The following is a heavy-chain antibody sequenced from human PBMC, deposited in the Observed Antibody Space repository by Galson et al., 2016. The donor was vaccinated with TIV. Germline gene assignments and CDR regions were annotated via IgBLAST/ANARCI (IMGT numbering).Heavy chain of an antibody. J-gene: IGHJ5*02. CDR3: SRGTRGGSPDPKNWWDP. V-gene: IGHV4-30-4*08. D-gene: IGHD3-10*01. CDR2: IYHSEII. CDR1: GASITSGVYY. Sequence: TLSLTCTVSGASITSGVYYWTWIRQPPGKGLEWIGSIYHSEIIYYNPSLKSRLTLSADSSKNRFSLKLNSVTAADTAVYYCSRGTRGGSPDPKNWWDPWGQGTLVTVSS.